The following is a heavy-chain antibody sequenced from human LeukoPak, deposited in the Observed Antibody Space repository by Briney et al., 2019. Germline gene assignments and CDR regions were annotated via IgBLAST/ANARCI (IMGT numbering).Heavy chain of an antibody. J-gene: IGHJ4*02. CDR1: GYSISSGYY. CDR3: ARHHVLSGPVY. D-gene: IGHD1-14*01. CDR2: IYYSGST. Sequence: SETLSLTCTVSGYSISSGYYWGWIRQPPGKGLEWIGSIYYSGSTYYNPSLKSRVTISVDTSKNQFSLKLSSVTAADTAVYYCARHHVLSGPVYWGQGTLVTVSS. V-gene: IGHV4-38-2*02.